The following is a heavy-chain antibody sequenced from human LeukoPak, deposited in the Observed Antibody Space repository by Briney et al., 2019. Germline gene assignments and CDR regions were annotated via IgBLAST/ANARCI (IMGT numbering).Heavy chain of an antibody. V-gene: IGHV3-23*01. J-gene: IGHJ6*04. CDR3: AKDLRTGTAYYYYGMDV. Sequence: GGSLRLSCAASRFTFSSYAMSWVSQAPGKGLEWVSAISGSGGSTYYADSVKGRFTISRDNSKNTLYLQMNSLRAEDTAVYYCAKDLRTGTAYYYYGMDVWGKGTTVTVSS. D-gene: IGHD1-1*01. CDR2: ISGSGGST. CDR1: RFTFSSYA.